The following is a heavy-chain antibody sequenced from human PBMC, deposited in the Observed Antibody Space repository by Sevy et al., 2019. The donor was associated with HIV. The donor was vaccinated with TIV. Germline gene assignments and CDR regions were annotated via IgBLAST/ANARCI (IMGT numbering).Heavy chain of an antibody. V-gene: IGHV3-30-3*01. CDR3: ARSRSYYDFWSGYGGYFDY. CDR2: ISYDGSNK. J-gene: IGHJ4*02. D-gene: IGHD3-3*01. CDR1: GFTFSSYA. Sequence: GGSLRLSCAASGFTFSSYAMHWVRQAPGKGLEWVAVISYDGSNKYYADSVKGRFTISRDNSKNTLYLQMNSLRAEDTAVYYCARSRSYYDFWSGYGGYFDYWGQGTLVTVSS.